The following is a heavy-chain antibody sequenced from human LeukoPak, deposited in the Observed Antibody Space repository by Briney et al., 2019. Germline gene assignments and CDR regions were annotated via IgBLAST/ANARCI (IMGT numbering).Heavy chain of an antibody. CDR3: ASYSIAAAGIIYYFDY. CDR1: GYTFTGYY. J-gene: IGHJ4*02. D-gene: IGHD6-13*01. Sequence: ASVKVSCKASGYTFTGYYMHWVRQAPGQGLEWMGRFNPNSGGTNYAQKFQGRVTMTRDTSISTAYMELSRLRSDDTAVYYCASYSIAAAGIIYYFDYWGQGTLVTVSS. V-gene: IGHV1-2*06. CDR2: FNPNSGGT.